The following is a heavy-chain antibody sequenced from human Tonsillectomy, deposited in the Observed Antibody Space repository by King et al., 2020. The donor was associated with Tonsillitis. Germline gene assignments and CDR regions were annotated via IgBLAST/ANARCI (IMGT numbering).Heavy chain of an antibody. CDR2: INHSGST. V-gene: IGHV4-34*01. CDR1: GGSFSGYY. D-gene: IGHD3-10*01. Sequence: VQLQQWGAGLLKPSVTLSLTCAVYGGSFSGYYWSWIRQPPGKGLEWIGEINHSGSTNYNPSLKSRVTISVDTSKNQFSLKLSSVTAADTAVYYCARGGPMVRGVIKNFQHWGQGTLVTVSS. J-gene: IGHJ1*01. CDR3: ARGGPMVRGVIKNFQH.